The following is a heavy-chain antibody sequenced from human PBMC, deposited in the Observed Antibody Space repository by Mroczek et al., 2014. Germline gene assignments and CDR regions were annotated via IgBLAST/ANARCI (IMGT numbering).Heavy chain of an antibody. D-gene: IGHD3-10*01. CDR1: GFTFSGSA. J-gene: IGHJ6*02. V-gene: IGHV3-73*01. CDR3: TRHGDPYGSGSYYYLGDYYYYGMDV. Sequence: ESGGGLVQPGGSLKLSCAASGFTFSGSAMHWVRQASGKGLEWVGRIRSKASSYATAYAASVKGRFTISRDDSKNTAYLQMNSLKTEDTAVYYCTRHGDPYGSGSYYYLGDYYYYGMDVWGQGTTVTVSS. CDR2: IRSKASSYAT.